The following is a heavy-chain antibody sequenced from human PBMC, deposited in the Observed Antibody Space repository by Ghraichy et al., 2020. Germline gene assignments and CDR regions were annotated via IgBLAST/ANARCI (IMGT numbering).Heavy chain of an antibody. CDR3: ARPPQPRYYDSSGYYSPSDY. CDR2: ISGSGGST. J-gene: IGHJ4*02. Sequence: GGSLRLSCAASGFTFSSYAMSWVRQAPGKGLEWVSAISGSGGSTYYADSVKGRFTISRDNSKNTLYLQMNSLRAEDTAVYYCARPPQPRYYDSSGYYSPSDYWGQGTLVTVSS. V-gene: IGHV3-23*01. CDR1: GFTFSSYA. D-gene: IGHD3-22*01.